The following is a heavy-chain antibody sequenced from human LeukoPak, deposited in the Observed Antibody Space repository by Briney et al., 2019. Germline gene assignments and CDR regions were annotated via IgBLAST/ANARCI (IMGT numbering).Heavy chain of an antibody. CDR1: GGSISSGSYY. CDR3: ARFSEYSHSSVHYLDY. Sequence: PSETLSLTCTVSGGSISSGSYYWSWIRQPAGKGLEWIGRIYTSGSTNYNPSLKSRVTISVDTSKNQFSLKLSSVTAADTAVYYRARFSEYSHSSVHYLDYWGQGTLVSVSS. J-gene: IGHJ4*02. CDR2: IYTSGST. V-gene: IGHV4-61*02. D-gene: IGHD3-22*01.